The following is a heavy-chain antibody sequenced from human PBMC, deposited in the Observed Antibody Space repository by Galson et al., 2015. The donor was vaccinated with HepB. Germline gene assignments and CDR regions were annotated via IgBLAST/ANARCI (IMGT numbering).Heavy chain of an antibody. CDR2: ISSSSSYI. V-gene: IGHV3-21*01. J-gene: IGHJ4*02. D-gene: IGHD2-15*01. CDR1: GFTFSSYS. CDR3: APTVGYCSGGSCYSDFDY. Sequence: SLRLSCAASGFTFSSYSMNWVRQAPGKGLEWVSSISSSSSYIYYADSLKGRFTISRDNAKNSLYLQMNSLRAEDTAVYYCAPTVGYCSGGSCYSDFDYWGQGTLVTVSS.